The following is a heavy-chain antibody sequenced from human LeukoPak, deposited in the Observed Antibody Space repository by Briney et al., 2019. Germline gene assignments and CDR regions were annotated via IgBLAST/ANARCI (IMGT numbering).Heavy chain of an antibody. Sequence: GGSLRLSCAASGFTFSRRDMNWVRQAPGKGLEWVSTIDTTGGIHYADSVRGRFTISRDDSKNTVFLQMNSLRADDTAIYYCTSSYFETSHYTHYHFDYWGRGTPVTVSP. V-gene: IGHV3-23*01. D-gene: IGHD3-22*01. CDR3: TSSYFETSHYTHYHFDY. J-gene: IGHJ4*02. CDR2: IDTTGGI. CDR1: GFTFSRRD.